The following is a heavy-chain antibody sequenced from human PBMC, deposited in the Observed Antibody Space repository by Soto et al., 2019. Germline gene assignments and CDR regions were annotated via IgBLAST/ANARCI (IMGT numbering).Heavy chain of an antibody. J-gene: IGHJ4*02. CDR3: AASMTAVISSYTK. Sequence: GGSLRFSCSVSGLTFSNYAMHWVRQAPGEGLEYVSAISSDGRDTFYGDSVRGRFTISRDNYKNTLFLHMNSLRPEDTAFYYCAASMTAVISSYTKWGQGTLVTVSS. CDR2: ISSDGRDT. D-gene: IGHD4-4*01. V-gene: IGHV3-64D*06. CDR1: GLTFSNYA.